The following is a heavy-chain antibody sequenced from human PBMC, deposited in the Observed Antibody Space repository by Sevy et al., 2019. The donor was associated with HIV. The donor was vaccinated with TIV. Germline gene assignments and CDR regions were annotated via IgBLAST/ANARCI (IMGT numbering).Heavy chain of an antibody. CDR2: INQDATAN. CDR1: GFKFNSYW. CDR3: LRAIATVDSF. J-gene: IGHJ4*02. D-gene: IGHD6-13*01. V-gene: IGHV3-7*01. Sequence: GGCLRLSCVASGFKFNSYWMLWVRQAPGKGLEWVANINQDATANFYVDSVRGRFIISRDNVRNSVSLQMNILRVEDTALYYSLRAIATVDSFWGQGTLVTVSS.